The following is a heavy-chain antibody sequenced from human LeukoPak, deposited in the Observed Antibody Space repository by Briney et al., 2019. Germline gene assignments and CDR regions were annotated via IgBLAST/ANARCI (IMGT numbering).Heavy chain of an antibody. CDR1: GGSISNYY. V-gene: IGHV4-59*01. J-gene: IGHJ6*02. CDR2: IYYSGNT. Sequence: SETLSLTCTVSGGSISNYYWSWIRQPPGKGLDWIGYIYYSGNTNYNPSLKSRVTTSVDTSKNQFSLKLRSVTAADTAVYYCARVDYNYYDMDVWGQGTTVTVSS. CDR3: ARVDYNYYDMDV.